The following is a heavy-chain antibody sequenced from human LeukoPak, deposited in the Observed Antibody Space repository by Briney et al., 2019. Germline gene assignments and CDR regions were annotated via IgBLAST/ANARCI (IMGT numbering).Heavy chain of an antibody. CDR1: GFTLSSHE. CDR2: IRRSGTT. J-gene: IGHJ3*02. D-gene: IGHD1/OR15-1a*01. Sequence: GGSLRLSCAASGFTLSSHEMNWVRQAPGKGLEWISYIRRSGTTKYAASVKGRVTISRDNAKNSLYLRMHSLRDEDTAVYYCARERMNTMGDACDIWGQGTKVIVSS. V-gene: IGHV3-48*03. CDR3: ARERMNTMGDACDI.